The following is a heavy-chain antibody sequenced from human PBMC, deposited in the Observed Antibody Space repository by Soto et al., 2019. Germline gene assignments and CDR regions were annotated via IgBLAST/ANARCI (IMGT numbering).Heavy chain of an antibody. J-gene: IGHJ4*02. V-gene: IGHV4-4*02. Sequence: QVQLQESGPGLVKPSGTLSLTCAVSSGSISSSNWWSWVRQPPGKGLEWIGEIYHSGSTNYNPSLKRRVSISVDKPKNQFSLKLSSVTAADTAGYYCARAPVLHDHGDHYVIDHWGQGTLVTRSS. CDR1: SGSISSSNW. CDR2: IYHSGST. CDR3: ARAPVLHDHGDHYVIDH. D-gene: IGHD4-17*01.